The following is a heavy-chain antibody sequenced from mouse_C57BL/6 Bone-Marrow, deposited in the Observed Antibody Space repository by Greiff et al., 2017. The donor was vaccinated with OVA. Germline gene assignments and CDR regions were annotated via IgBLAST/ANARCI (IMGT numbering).Heavy chain of an antibody. V-gene: IGHV1-54*01. D-gene: IGHD1-1*01. CDR3: AGYCGSGLYAMDY. CDR1: GYAFTNYL. J-gene: IGHJ4*01. Sequence: VQLQESGAELVRPGTSVKVSCKASGYAFTNYLIEWVKQRPGQGLEWIGVINPGSGGTNYNEKFKGKATLTADKSSSTAYMQLSRLTSEDSAVYFCAGYCGSGLYAMDYWGQGTSVTVSS. CDR2: INPGSGGT.